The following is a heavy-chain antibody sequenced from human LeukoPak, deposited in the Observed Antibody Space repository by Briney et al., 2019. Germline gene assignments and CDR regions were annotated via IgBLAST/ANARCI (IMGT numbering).Heavy chain of an antibody. D-gene: IGHD3-22*01. V-gene: IGHV1-18*01. CDR1: GYTFTSYG. CDR2: ISAYNGNT. Sequence: WASVKVSCKASGYTFTSYGISWVRQAPGQGLEWMGWISAYNGNTNYAQKLQGRVTMTTDTSTSTAYMELRSLRSDDTAVYYCARGRIVVANYYMDVWGKGTTVTVSS. J-gene: IGHJ6*03. CDR3: ARGRIVVANYYMDV.